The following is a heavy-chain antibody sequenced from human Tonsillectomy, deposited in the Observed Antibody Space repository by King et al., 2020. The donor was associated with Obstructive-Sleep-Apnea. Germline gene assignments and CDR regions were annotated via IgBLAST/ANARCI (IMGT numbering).Heavy chain of an antibody. CDR1: GFTFSDSA. Sequence: VQLVESGGGLVQPGGSLRLSCAASGFTFSDSAMSWVRQAPGKGLEWVSSISGGGNTYYADSVKGRFTISRDNSKNTLYLQMNSLRAEDTAIYYCAKIDTPWVLLLAVGGTTYWGQGTLVTVSS. CDR3: AKIDTPWVLLLAVGGTTY. CDR2: ISGGGNT. J-gene: IGHJ4*02. D-gene: IGHD6-19*01. V-gene: IGHV3-23*04.